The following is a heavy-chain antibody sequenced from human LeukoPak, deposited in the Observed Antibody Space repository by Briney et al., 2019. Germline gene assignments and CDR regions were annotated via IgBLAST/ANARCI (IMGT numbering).Heavy chain of an antibody. Sequence: GGSVRLSCAASGFNFRNYVMSWVRQAPGKGLEWVSTISGSTGSGGNTYYADSVKGRFTISRDNSKNTLYLQMNSLRAEDTAVYYCLRGGWGSLLDYWGQGTLVTASS. J-gene: IGHJ4*02. CDR1: GFNFRNYV. D-gene: IGHD6-19*01. V-gene: IGHV3-23*01. CDR3: LRGGWGSLLDY. CDR2: ISGSTGSGGNT.